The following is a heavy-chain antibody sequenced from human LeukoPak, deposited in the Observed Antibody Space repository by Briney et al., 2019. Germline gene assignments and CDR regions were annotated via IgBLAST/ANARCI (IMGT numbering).Heavy chain of an antibody. CDR3: ARSIIGVAGTAWVY. V-gene: IGHV3-11*01. CDR1: GVTFSDYY. J-gene: IGHJ4*02. D-gene: IGHD6-19*01. Sequence: PVGSLRLFCAASGVTFSDYYISWIRQAPGKGLEGGSYICKTSSDIYYGASVKGRLTTSRDNAKNSLYLQMNSLRAEDTAIYYCARSIIGVAGTAWVYWGQGTLVTVSS. CDR2: ICKTSSDI.